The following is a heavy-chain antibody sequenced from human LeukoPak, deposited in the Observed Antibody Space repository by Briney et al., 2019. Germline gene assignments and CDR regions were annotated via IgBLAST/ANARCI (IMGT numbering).Heavy chain of an antibody. CDR1: GFTFSSYW. CDR2: IKQDGSEK. D-gene: IGHD5-18*01. CDR3: ARAHERQLWSSGVDY. V-gene: IGHV3-7*01. Sequence: GRSLRLSCAASGFTFSSYWMSWVRQAAGKGLEWVANIKQDGSEKYYVDSVKGRFTISRDNAKNSLYLQINSLRAEDTAVYYCARAHERQLWSSGVDYWGQGTLVTVS. J-gene: IGHJ4*02.